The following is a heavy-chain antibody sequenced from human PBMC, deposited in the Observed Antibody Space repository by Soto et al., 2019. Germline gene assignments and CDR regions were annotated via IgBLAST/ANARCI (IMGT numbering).Heavy chain of an antibody. Sequence: GASVKVSCKASGYTFTSYAMHWVRQAPGQRLEWMGWINAGNGNTKYSQKFQGRVTITRDTSASTAYMELSSLRSEDTAVYYCARGLNGYLYYFDYWGQGTLVTVPS. CDR3: ARGLNGYLYYFDY. CDR1: GYTFTSYA. V-gene: IGHV1-3*01. J-gene: IGHJ4*02. CDR2: INAGNGNT. D-gene: IGHD5-18*01.